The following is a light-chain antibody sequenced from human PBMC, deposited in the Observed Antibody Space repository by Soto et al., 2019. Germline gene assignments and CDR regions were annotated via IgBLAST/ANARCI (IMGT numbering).Light chain of an antibody. Sequence: QSVLTQPPSVSGAPGQRVTISCNGNSSNLGAGYDVHWYQQLPGAAPKLVIFGNRNRPSGIPERFSGSKSVTSASLAITGLHAEDEADYDCQAYDYSLTASVFGGGNELTVL. CDR3: QAYDYSLTASV. V-gene: IGLV1-40*01. CDR2: GNR. J-gene: IGLJ3*02. CDR1: SSNLGAGYD.